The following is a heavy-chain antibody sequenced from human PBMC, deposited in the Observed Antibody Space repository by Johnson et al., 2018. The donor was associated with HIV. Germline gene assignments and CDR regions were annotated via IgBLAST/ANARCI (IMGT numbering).Heavy chain of an antibody. V-gene: IGHV3-33*01. Sequence: QVQLVESGGGVVQPGRSLRLSCAASGFTFSKYGMHCVRQAPGKGLEWVAVIWYDGSNENYTDSVKGRFIISRDNSNNTLFLHMSGLRGEDTAVYYCARAQYDSTIGGAFDIWGQGTMVTVSS. J-gene: IGHJ3*02. CDR1: GFTFSKYG. CDR2: IWYDGSNE. D-gene: IGHD3-22*01. CDR3: ARAQYDSTIGGAFDI.